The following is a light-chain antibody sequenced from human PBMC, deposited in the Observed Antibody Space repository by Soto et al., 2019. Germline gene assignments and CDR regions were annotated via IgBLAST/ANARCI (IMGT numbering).Light chain of an antibody. Sequence: QSVLTQPPSVSAAPGQTVTVSCSGNSSNIGNSYESWYQQFPGTAPRLLIYDDNKRPSGIRDRFSGSKSGTSATLAITGLQTGDEAVYYCGTWDSSLTNGRAVFGGGTKLTVL. CDR1: SSNIGNSY. J-gene: IGLJ3*02. V-gene: IGLV1-51*01. CDR3: GTWDSSLTNGRAV. CDR2: DDN.